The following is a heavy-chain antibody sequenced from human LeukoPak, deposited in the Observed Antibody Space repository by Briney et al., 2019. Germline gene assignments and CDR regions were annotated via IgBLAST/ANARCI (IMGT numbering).Heavy chain of an antibody. CDR1: GGTFSSYA. V-gene: IGHV1-69*05. CDR2: IIPIFGTA. J-gene: IGHJ3*02. Sequence: GASVKVSCKAPGGTFSSYAISWVRQAPGQGLEWMGGIIPIFGTANYAQKFQGRVTITTDESTSTAYMELSSLRSEDTAVYYCARFATYQLLEVDAFDIWGQGTMVTVSS. CDR3: ARFATYQLLEVDAFDI. D-gene: IGHD2-2*01.